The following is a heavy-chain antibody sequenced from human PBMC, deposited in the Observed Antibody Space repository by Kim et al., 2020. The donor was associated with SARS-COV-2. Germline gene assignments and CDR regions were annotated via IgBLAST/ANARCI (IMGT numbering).Heavy chain of an antibody. CDR3: PTPRLLFVHYF. J-gene: IGHJ4*01. Sequence: SETLSLTCTVSGGSIGSSSYYWVFIRQPPGNGLHFFSIIHYSQVPFFIPSLKRPVFISIYTSNNHFSLNLTSLTSTATAVYYSPTPRLLFVHYF. V-gene: IGHV4-39*02. CDR2: IHYSQVP. D-gene: IGHD3-16*02. CDR1: GGSIGSSSYY.